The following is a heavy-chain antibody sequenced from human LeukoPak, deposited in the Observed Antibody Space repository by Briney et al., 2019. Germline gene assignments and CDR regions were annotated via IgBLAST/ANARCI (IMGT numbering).Heavy chain of an antibody. CDR1: GGTFSSYA. Sequence: GASGKVSCKASGGTFSSYAISWVRQAPGQGLEWRGGIIPIFGTANYAQKFQGRVTVTTDESTSTAYMELSSLRSEDTAVYYCARVRSDGVVTAIHDYWGQGTLVTVSS. CDR3: ARVRSDGVVTAIHDY. D-gene: IGHD2-21*02. CDR2: IIPIFGTA. V-gene: IGHV1-69*05. J-gene: IGHJ4*02.